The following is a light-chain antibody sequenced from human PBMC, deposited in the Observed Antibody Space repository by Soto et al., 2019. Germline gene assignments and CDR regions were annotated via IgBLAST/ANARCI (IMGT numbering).Light chain of an antibody. V-gene: IGLV1-40*01. Sequence: VLTQPPSVSEAPGQRVTISCTGSSSNIGAGYEAHWYQQVPGTAPKLLIYENNNRPSGVPDRFSGSKSGTSASLAIPGLQAEDEAEYYCQSYDSSLSGYVFGTGTKLTVL. CDR3: QSYDSSLSGYV. CDR1: SSNIGAGYE. J-gene: IGLJ1*01. CDR2: ENN.